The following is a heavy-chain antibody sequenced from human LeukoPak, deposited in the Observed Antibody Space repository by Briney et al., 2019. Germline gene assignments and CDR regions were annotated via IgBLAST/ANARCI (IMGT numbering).Heavy chain of an antibody. CDR3: ARQPIACCGGDCLYYFDY. CDR2: IIPIFGTA. V-gene: IGHV1-69*05. J-gene: IGHJ4*02. Sequence: SVKVSCKASGGTFSSYAISWVRQAPGQGLEWMGRIIPIFGTANYAQKFQGRVTITTDESTSTAYMELSSLRSEDTAVYYCARQPIACCGGDCLYYFDYWGQGTLVTVSS. CDR1: GGTFSSYA. D-gene: IGHD2-21*02.